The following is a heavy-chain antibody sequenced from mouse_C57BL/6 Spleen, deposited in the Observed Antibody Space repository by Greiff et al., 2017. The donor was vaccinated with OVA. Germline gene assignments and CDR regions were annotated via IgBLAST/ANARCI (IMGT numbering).Heavy chain of an antibody. Sequence: EVQLVESGGGLVKPGGSLKLSCAASGFTFSSYAMSWVRQTPEKGLEWVATISDCGSYTYYPDNVKGRFTISRDNAKNNLYLQMSHLKSEDTAMYYCARGGYYRYFDVWGTGTTVTVSS. CDR2: ISDCGSYT. D-gene: IGHD2-2*01. CDR1: GFTFSSYA. CDR3: ARGGYYRYFDV. J-gene: IGHJ1*03. V-gene: IGHV5-4*01.